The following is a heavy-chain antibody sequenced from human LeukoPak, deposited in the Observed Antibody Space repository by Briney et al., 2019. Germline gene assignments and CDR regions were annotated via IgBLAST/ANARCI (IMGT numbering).Heavy chain of an antibody. CDR3: AGIAADNSVDP. V-gene: IGHV4-38-2*01. D-gene: IGHD6-13*01. Sequence: SETLSLTCAVSGDSISSGYYWGWIRQPPGKGLEWIGSIYHSGSTYYNPSLKSRVTISVDTSKNQFSLKLSSVTAADTAVYYCAGIAADNSVDPWGQGTLVTVSS. J-gene: IGHJ5*02. CDR2: IYHSGST. CDR1: GDSISSGYY.